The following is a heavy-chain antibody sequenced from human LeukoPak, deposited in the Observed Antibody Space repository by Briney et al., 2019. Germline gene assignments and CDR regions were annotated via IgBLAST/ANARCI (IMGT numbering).Heavy chain of an antibody. Sequence: PGESLKISCKGSGYSFTSYWIGWVRQMPGKGLEWMGIIYPGGDSESRYSPSFQGQATISADKSISTAYLQWSSLKASDTAMFYCVIGYSSGWYFDYWGQGTLVTVSS. V-gene: IGHV5-51*03. CDR1: GYSFTSYW. CDR3: VIGYSSGWYFDY. J-gene: IGHJ4*02. CDR2: IYPGGDSES. D-gene: IGHD6-19*01.